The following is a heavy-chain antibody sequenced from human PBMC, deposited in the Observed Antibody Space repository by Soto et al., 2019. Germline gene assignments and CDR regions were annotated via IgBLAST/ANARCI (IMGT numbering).Heavy chain of an antibody. D-gene: IGHD2-2*01. J-gene: IGHJ6*02. CDR2: IYYSGST. CDR1: GYSISSRNW. Sequence: QVQLQESGPGLVKPSDTLTLTCAVSGYSISSRNWWGWIRQPPGKGLEWIGYIYYSGSTYYNPSLKSRVTLALDTSENQFSLKLSSVTDVDTAVYYCARFGCSSTSCYYAMDVWGQGTTVTVSS. CDR3: ARFGCSSTSCYYAMDV. V-gene: IGHV4-28*01.